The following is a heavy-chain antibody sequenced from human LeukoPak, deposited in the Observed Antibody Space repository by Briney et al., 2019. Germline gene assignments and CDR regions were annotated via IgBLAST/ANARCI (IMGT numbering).Heavy chain of an antibody. CDR1: GGSIRSY. D-gene: IGHD3-10*01. Sequence: SETLSLTCTVSGGSIRSYWSWIRQPAGKRLEWIGRIYGSGSTDYNPSLKSRVTMSIDTSKNQFSLNLISVTAADTAVYYCARDSGTTGEVKFDPWGQGTLVTVSS. CDR2: IYGSGST. J-gene: IGHJ5*02. V-gene: IGHV4-4*07. CDR3: ARDSGTTGEVKFDP.